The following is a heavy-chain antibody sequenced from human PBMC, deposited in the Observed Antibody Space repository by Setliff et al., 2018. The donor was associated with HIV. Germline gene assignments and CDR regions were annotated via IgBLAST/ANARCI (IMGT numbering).Heavy chain of an antibody. CDR1: GFTFSNYW. J-gene: IGHJ4*02. Sequence: PGGSLRLSCVGAGFTFSNYWMSWVRQAPGKGLEWVANIKPDGSEKNYVGSVKGRFTISRDNAKKSLYVQMNSLRAEDTAVYYCATARIPTGGVSTSLDYWGQGTLVTVSS. D-gene: IGHD3-3*01. CDR3: ATARIPTGGVSTSLDY. V-gene: IGHV3-7*03. CDR2: IKPDGSEK.